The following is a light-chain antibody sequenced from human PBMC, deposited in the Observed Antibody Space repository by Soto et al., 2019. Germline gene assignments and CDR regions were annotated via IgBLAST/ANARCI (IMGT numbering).Light chain of an antibody. Sequence: SVLTQPPSVSAAPGQNVTVSCSGSSSNIGDNYVSWYQQVPGTAPQLLIYDNNKRPSGNLDRFSGSKSGSSATLGITGLQTGDEADYYCGAWDSSLACYVFGGGTKVTVL. CDR1: SSNIGDNY. CDR3: GAWDSSLACYV. J-gene: IGLJ1*01. CDR2: DNN. V-gene: IGLV1-51*01.